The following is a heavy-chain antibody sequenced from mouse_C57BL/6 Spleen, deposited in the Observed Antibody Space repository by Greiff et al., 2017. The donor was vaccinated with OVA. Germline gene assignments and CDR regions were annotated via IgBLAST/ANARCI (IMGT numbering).Heavy chain of an antibody. J-gene: IGHJ2*01. V-gene: IGHV1-80*01. CDR2: IYPGDGDT. D-gene: IGHD2-4*01. CDR1: GYAFSSYW. CDR3: ARGGFNYYDYGVGFDY. Sequence: VQLQQSGAELVKPGASVKISCKASGYAFSSYWMNWVKQRPGKGLEWIGQIYPGDGDTNYNGKFKGKATLTADKSSSKAYMQLSSLTSEDSAVYFCARGGFNYYDYGVGFDYWGQGTTLTVSS.